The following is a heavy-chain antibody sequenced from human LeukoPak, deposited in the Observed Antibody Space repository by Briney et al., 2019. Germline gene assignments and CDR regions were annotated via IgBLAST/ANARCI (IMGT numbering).Heavy chain of an antibody. J-gene: IGHJ4*02. Sequence: PGGSLRLSCAASGFTFSNAWMNWVRQAPGKGLEWVGRIKSKTDGGTTDYAAPVKGRFTISRDDSKNTLYLQMNSLKTEDTAVYYCARVCYPGTSGCPGDYWGQGTLVAVS. CDR3: ARVCYPGTSGCPGDY. CDR1: GFTFSNAW. V-gene: IGHV3-15*07. CDR2: IKSKTDGGTT. D-gene: IGHD1-7*01.